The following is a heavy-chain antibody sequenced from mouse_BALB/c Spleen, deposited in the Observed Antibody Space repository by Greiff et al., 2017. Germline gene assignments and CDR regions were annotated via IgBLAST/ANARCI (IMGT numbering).Heavy chain of an antibody. D-gene: IGHD2-14*01. Sequence: EVMLVESGGGLVKPGGSLKLSCAASGFTFSSYAMSWVRQTPEKRLEWVATISSGGSYTYYPDSVKGRFTISRDNAKNTLYLQMSSLRSEDTAMYYCVREGTWYFDVWGAGTTVTVSS. J-gene: IGHJ1*01. CDR3: VREGTWYFDV. CDR1: GFTFSSYA. CDR2: ISSGGSYT. V-gene: IGHV5-9-1*01.